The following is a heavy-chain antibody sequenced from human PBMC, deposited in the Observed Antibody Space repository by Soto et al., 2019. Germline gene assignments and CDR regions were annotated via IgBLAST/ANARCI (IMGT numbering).Heavy chain of an antibody. J-gene: IGHJ6*02. D-gene: IGHD6-13*01. CDR2: IYYSGST. CDR3: ARGTGIAAAGYYYYGMDV. V-gene: IGHV4-30-4*01. CDR1: GGSISSGDYY. Sequence: PSETLSLTCTVSGGSISSGDYYWSWIRQPPGKGLEWIGYIYYSGSTYYNPSLKSRVTISVDTSKNQFSLKLSSVTAADTAVYYCARGTGIAAAGYYYYGMDVWGQGTTVTVSS.